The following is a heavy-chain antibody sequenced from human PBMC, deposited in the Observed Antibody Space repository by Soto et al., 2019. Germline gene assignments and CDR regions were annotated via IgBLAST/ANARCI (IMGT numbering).Heavy chain of an antibody. CDR1: GYTFTSNY. Sequence: SVKPSCKASGYTFTSNYMHWVRQAPGQGLEWMGIINPSGGSTSYAQKFQGRVTMTRDTSTSTVYMELSSLRSEDTDVYYCARRDSSTLSVYWCQGILVTVSS. D-gene: IGHD2-2*01. J-gene: IGHJ4*02. CDR2: INPSGGST. CDR3: ARRDSSTLSVY. V-gene: IGHV1-46*01.